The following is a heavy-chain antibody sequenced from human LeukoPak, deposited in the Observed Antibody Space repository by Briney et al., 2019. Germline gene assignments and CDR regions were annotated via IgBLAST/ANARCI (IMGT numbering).Heavy chain of an antibody. CDR3: AKSSDGSTSFDQ. CDR2: ISDSGGTT. D-gene: IGHD2-2*01. J-gene: IGHJ4*02. Sequence: GGSLRLSCVASGFTFRTYAMSWVRQAPGKGLEWVSGISDSGGTTYYVDSVKGRFTISRDNSKNTLYLQINSLRAEDMALYYCAKSSDGSTSFDQWGQGTLVTVSS. CDR1: GFTFRTYA. V-gene: IGHV3-23*01.